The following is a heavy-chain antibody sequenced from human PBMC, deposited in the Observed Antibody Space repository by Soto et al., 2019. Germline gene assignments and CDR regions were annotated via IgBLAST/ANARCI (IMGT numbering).Heavy chain of an antibody. Sequence: SETLSLTCTVSGGSIGSSSYYWGWIRQPPGKGLEWIGSIYYSGSTYYNPSLKSRVTISVDTSKNQFSLKLSSVTAADTAVYYCARHGGSGWASYYSYMDAWGKGTTLTVSS. CDR3: ARHGGSGWASYYSYMDA. CDR1: GGSIGSSSYY. D-gene: IGHD6-19*01. CDR2: IYYSGST. V-gene: IGHV4-39*01. J-gene: IGHJ6*03.